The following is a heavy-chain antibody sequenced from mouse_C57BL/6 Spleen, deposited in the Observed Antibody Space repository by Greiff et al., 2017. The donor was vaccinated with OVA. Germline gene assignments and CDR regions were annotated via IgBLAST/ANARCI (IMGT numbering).Heavy chain of an antibody. J-gene: IGHJ4*01. D-gene: IGHD3-3*01. CDR2: IYPGDGDT. CDR1: GYAFSSYW. CDR3: ARRAYGYAMDY. Sequence: VQLQQSGAELVKPGASVKISCKASGYAFSSYWMNWVKQRPGKGLEWIGQIYPGDGDTNYNGKFKGKATLTADKSSSTAYMQLSSLTSEDSAVYFCARRAYGYAMDYWGQGTSVTVSS. V-gene: IGHV1-80*01.